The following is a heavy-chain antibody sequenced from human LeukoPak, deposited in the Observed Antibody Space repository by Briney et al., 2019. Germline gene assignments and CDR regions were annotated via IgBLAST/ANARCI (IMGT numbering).Heavy chain of an antibody. CDR3: AREPVAATALDY. CDR1: GGSTSSSHYY. J-gene: IGHJ4*02. CDR2: IYYNGNT. Sequence: SETLSLTCTVSGGSTSSSHYYWGWIRQPPGKGLEWIGTIYYNGNTYYSPSLKSRVTISVDTSKNQFSLKVNSVTAADTAVYYCAREPVAATALDYWGQGTLVTVSS. V-gene: IGHV4-39*02. D-gene: IGHD2-15*01.